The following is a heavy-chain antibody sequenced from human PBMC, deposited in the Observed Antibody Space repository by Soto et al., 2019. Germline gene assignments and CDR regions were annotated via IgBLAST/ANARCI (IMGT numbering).Heavy chain of an antibody. CDR3: AHVPNFDEDHDAFDI. V-gene: IGHV2-5*01. CDR2: IYWNNDK. Sequence: PTLVNPTETLTLTCTFSGVSFSPSGVGVGWIRQPPGKALEWLALIYWNNDKRYSPSLKSRLTITNDTPENQAVLTMTNMDPVDTATYFCAHVPNFDEDHDAFDIWAQRTRDPDSS. CDR1: GVSFSPSGVG. J-gene: IGHJ3*02. D-gene: IGHD3-9*01.